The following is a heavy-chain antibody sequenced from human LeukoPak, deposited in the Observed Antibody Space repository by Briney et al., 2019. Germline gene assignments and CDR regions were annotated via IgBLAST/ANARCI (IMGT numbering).Heavy chain of an antibody. CDR2: IIPIFGTA. Sequence: SVKVSCKPSGSTFSSYAISWVRQAPGQGLEWMGGIIPIFGTANYAQKFQGRVTITADESTSTAYMELSSLRSEDTAVYYCARDTGYSSGWYFNYWGQGTLVTVSS. V-gene: IGHV1-69*01. CDR1: GSTFSSYA. CDR3: ARDTGYSSGWYFNY. J-gene: IGHJ4*02. D-gene: IGHD6-19*01.